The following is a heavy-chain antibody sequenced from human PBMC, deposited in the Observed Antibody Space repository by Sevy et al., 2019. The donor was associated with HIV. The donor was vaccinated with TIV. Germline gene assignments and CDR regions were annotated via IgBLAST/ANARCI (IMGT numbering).Heavy chain of an antibody. J-gene: IGHJ4*02. V-gene: IGHV3-30-3*01. CDR1: GFTFSSYA. CDR2: ISYDGSNK. Sequence: GGSLRLSCAASGFTFSSYAMHWVRQAPGKGLEWVAVISYDGSNKYYADSVKGRFTISRDNSKNTLYLQMNSLRAEDTAAYYCARDSWYCSSTSCYLFDYWGQGTLVTVSS. CDR3: ARDSWYCSSTSCYLFDY. D-gene: IGHD2-2*01.